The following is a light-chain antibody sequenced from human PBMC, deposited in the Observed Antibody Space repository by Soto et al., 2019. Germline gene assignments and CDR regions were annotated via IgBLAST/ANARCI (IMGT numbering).Light chain of an antibody. J-gene: IGKJ1*01. V-gene: IGKV1-39*01. CDR2: TSS. Sequence: DIPMTQSPASLSASVGDRVTVTCRASQSIGRNLNWYQQKPGKAPKLLIYTSSNLQSGVPSRFSGSGSGTDFILTIRSLQPEDFASYYCQQSYSTPPTFGQGTMVEVK. CDR3: QQSYSTPPT. CDR1: QSIGRN.